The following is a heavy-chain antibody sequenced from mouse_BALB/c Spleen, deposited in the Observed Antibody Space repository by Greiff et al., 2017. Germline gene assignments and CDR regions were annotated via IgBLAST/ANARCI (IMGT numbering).Heavy chain of an antibody. Sequence: VQLQQSGAELVRPGASVKLSCKASGYTFTSYWMHWVKQRPGQGLEWIGYINPSTGYTEYNQKFKDKATLTADKSSSTAYMQLSSLTSEDSAVYYCARPYYYGSSYWYFDVWGAGTTVTVSS. CDR3: ARPYYYGSSYWYFDV. V-gene: IGHV1-7*01. D-gene: IGHD1-1*01. CDR1: GYTFTSYW. CDR2: INPSTGYT. J-gene: IGHJ1*01.